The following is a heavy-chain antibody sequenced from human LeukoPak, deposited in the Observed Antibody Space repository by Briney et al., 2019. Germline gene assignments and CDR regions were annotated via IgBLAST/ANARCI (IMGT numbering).Heavy chain of an antibody. CDR2: ISSSSSYI. J-gene: IGHJ5*02. Sequence: GGSLRLSCAASGFTFSSYSMNWVRQAPGKGLEWVSSISSSSSYIYYADSVKGRFTISRDNAKNSLYLQMNSLRAEDTAVYYCARSPAQVGGWFPSPWDQGTLVTVSS. CDR1: GFTFSSYS. CDR3: ARSPAQVGGWFPSP. V-gene: IGHV3-21*01. D-gene: IGHD6-19*01.